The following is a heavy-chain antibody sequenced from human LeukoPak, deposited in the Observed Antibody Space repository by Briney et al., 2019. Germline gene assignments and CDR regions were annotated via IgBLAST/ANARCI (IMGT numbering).Heavy chain of an antibody. CDR2: ISSSGSTI. CDR1: GFTFSSYE. CDR3: AREDTAMGYYYYYMDV. D-gene: IGHD5-18*01. Sequence: GGSLRLSCAASGFTFSSYEMNWVRQAPGKGLEWVSYISSSGSTIYYADSVKGRFTISRDNAKNSLYLQMNSLRAEDTAVYYCAREDTAMGYYYYYMDVWGKGTTVTISS. J-gene: IGHJ6*03. V-gene: IGHV3-48*03.